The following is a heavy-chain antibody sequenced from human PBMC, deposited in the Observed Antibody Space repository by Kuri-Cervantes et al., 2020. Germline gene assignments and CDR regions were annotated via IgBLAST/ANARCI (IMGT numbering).Heavy chain of an antibody. J-gene: IGHJ4*02. V-gene: IGHV4-38-2*01. CDR2: MHHTGRT. D-gene: IGHD6-6*01. CDR3: ARGSSRAVRVDY. Sequence: ESLKISCAASGFTFSSYSMNWIRQTPGKGLEWVGTMHHTGRTYYNPSLESRISISIDTSRKQVSLSLTSVTAADTAVYYCARGSSRAVRVDYWGQGTLVTVSS. CDR1: GFTFSSYS.